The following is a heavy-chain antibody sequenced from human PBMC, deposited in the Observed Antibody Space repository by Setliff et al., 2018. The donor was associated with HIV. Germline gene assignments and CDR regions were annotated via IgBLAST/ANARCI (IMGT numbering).Heavy chain of an antibody. J-gene: IGHJ4*02. V-gene: IGHV1-46*01. CDR1: GYTFTGYY. CDR2: INPSGGST. D-gene: IGHD5-18*01. CDR3: ARDGGYSSPYYFHY. Sequence: GASVKVSCKASGYTFTGYYMHWVRQAPGQGLEWMGRINPSGGSTNYAQKFQGRVTMTGDTSTSTVYMDLSSLRSEDTAVYYCARDGGYSSPYYFHYWGQGTLVTVSS.